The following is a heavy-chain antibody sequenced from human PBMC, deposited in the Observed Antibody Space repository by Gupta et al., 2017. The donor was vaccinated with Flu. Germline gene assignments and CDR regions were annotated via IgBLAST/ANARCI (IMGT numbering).Heavy chain of an antibody. D-gene: IGHD2-15*01. Sequence: EVQLLEGGGGLVQPGGSLRLSCAASGFTFSRYAMSWVRQAPGKGLEWVSSISGSGGSTYYADSVKGRFTISRDNSKNTLYLQINSLRSEDTAVYYCAKFEGGRHGPYLGMDVWGQGTTVTVSS. CDR2: ISGSGGST. V-gene: IGHV3-23*01. J-gene: IGHJ6*02. CDR1: GFTFSRYA. CDR3: AKFEGGRHGPYLGMDV.